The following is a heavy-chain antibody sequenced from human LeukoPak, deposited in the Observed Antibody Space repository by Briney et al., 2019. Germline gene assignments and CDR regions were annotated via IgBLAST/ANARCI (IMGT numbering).Heavy chain of an antibody. Sequence: GGSVRLSCAASGFTFSSYWMHWARQVPGKGLVWVSRIKSDGSDTNYADSVNGRFTISRDNAKYTLYLQMNSLRAEDTAVYYCARRQQTENWFDRWGQGRLVSVSS. CDR1: GFTFSSYW. CDR2: IKSDGSDT. CDR3: ARRQQTENWFDR. J-gene: IGHJ5*01. D-gene: IGHD6-13*01. V-gene: IGHV3-74*01.